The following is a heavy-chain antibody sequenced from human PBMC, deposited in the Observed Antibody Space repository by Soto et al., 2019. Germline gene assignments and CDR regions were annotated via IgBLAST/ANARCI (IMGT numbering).Heavy chain of an antibody. CDR2: IIPIFDTA. Sequence: GASVKVSCKASGDAFNSYAFSWVRQAPGQGLEWMGGIIPIFDTANYPQKLQGRVTISADKATSTISMELSSLRSEDTAVYYCAREILGYCSGGSCYTDYWAQGTLVTSPQ. J-gene: IGHJ4*02. D-gene: IGHD2-15*01. V-gene: IGHV1-69*06. CDR1: GDAFNSYA. CDR3: AREILGYCSGGSCYTDY.